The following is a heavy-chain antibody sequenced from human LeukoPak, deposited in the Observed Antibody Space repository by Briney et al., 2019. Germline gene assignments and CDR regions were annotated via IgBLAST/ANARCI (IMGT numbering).Heavy chain of an antibody. CDR2: ISSSSAYI. V-gene: IGHV3-21*01. CDR3: ARDPSSVASGYYFDS. CDR1: GFTFDDYG. D-gene: IGHD5-12*01. Sequence: GGSLRLSCAASGFTFDDYGMSWVRQAPGKGLEWVASISSSSAYIYYADSVKGRLAISRDNAENSVYLQMDSLKSEDTAVYYCARDPSSVASGYYFDSWGQGTLVTVSS. J-gene: IGHJ4*02.